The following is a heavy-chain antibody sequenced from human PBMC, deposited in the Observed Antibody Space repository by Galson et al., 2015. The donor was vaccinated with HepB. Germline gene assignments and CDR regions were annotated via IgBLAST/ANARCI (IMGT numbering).Heavy chain of an antibody. CDR2: ISTGCCDT. CDR3: AKAFGSGWYYFDS. D-gene: IGHD6-13*01. Sequence: SLRLSCAASGFTFSNYAMSWVRQAPGKGLEWVSAISTGCCDTDYADPVKGRFTISRDNSKNALYLQMDSLGAEDTAIYYCAKAFGSGWYYFDSWGQGTLVTVSS. J-gene: IGHJ4*02. V-gene: IGHV3-23*01. CDR1: GFTFSNYA.